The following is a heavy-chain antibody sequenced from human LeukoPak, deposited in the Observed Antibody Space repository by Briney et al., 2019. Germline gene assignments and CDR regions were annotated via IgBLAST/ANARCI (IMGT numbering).Heavy chain of an antibody. J-gene: IGHJ4*02. CDR1: GFTFSSYA. CDR3: ARAHCSSTSCYGDY. CDR2: TSYDGSNK. Sequence: PGGSLRLSCAASGFTFSSYAMHWVRQAPGKGLEWVAVTSYDGSNKYYADSVKGRFTISRDNSKNTLYLQMNSLRAEDTAVYYCARAHCSSTSCYGDYWGQGTLVTVSS. D-gene: IGHD2-2*01. V-gene: IGHV3-30-3*01.